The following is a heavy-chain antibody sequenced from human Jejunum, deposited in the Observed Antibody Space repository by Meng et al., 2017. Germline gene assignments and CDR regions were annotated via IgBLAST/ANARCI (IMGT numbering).Heavy chain of an antibody. CDR2: ISDSGTT. D-gene: IGHD5-24*01. J-gene: IGHJ4*02. CDR1: GGSVSSGFYY. Sequence: AQLQESGPGLVRPSETLSLTCTVSGGSVSSGFYYWSWIRTPPGKGLEWIGYISDSGTTNYNPSLKSRVTMSVDTSKNHFSLKLTSVTAADTAVYFCARDSETYPTYFDYWGQGTLVTVSS. V-gene: IGHV4-61*03. CDR3: ARDSETYPTYFDY.